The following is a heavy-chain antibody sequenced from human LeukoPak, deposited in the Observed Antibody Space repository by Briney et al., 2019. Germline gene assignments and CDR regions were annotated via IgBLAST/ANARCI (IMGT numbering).Heavy chain of an antibody. D-gene: IGHD4-17*01. CDR1: GGTFSSYA. CDR2: IIPIFGTA. V-gene: IGHV1-69*06. CDR3: AKIPFYGDYEDWFDP. J-gene: IGHJ5*02. Sequence: GASVKVSCRASGGTFSSYAISWVRQAPGQGLEWMGGIIPIFGTANYAQKFQGRVTITADKSTSTAYMELSSLRAEDTAVYYCAKIPFYGDYEDWFDPWGQGTLVTVSS.